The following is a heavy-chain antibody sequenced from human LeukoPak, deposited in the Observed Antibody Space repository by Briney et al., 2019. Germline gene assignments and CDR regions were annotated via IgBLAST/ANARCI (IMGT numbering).Heavy chain of an antibody. CDR3: ARVRLLGVQWLVPGAFDI. V-gene: IGHV1-2*02. J-gene: IGHJ3*02. Sequence: ASVKVSCKASGYTFTGYYMHWVRQAPGQGLEWMGWINPNSGGTNYAQKFQGRVTMTRDTSISTAYMELSRLRSEDTAVYYCARVRLLGVQWLVPGAFDIWGQGTMVTVSS. CDR1: GYTFTGYY. D-gene: IGHD6-19*01. CDR2: INPNSGGT.